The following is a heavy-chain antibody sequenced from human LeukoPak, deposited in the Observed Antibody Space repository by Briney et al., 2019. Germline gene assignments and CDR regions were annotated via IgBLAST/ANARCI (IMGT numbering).Heavy chain of an antibody. CDR3: AKSNGSGSYFPLDY. D-gene: IGHD3-10*01. Sequence: GGSLRLSCAASGFTFSSYAMSWVRQAPGKGLEWVSAISGSGGSTYYADSVKGRFIISRDNSKNTLYLQMNSLRAEDTAVYYCAKSNGSGSYFPLDYWGQGTLVTVSS. CDR1: GFTFSSYA. V-gene: IGHV3-23*01. J-gene: IGHJ4*02. CDR2: ISGSGGST.